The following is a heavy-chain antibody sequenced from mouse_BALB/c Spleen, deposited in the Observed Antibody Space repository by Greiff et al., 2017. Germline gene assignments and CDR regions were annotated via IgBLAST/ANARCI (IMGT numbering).Heavy chain of an antibody. J-gene: IGHJ4*01. CDR2: ISSGSSTS. D-gene: IGHD2-10*02. CDR1: GFTFSSFG. V-gene: IGHV5-17*02. Sequence: EVKLVESGGGLVQPGGSRKLSCAASGFTFSSFGMHWVRQAPEKGLEWVAYISSGSSTSYYADTVKGRFTISRDNPKNTLFLHMTSLSSEDTAMYYCARRKYGNYDAMDYWGQGTSVTVSS. CDR3: ARRKYGNYDAMDY.